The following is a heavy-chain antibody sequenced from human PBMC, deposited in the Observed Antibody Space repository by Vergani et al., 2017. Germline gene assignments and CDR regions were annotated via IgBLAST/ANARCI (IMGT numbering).Heavy chain of an antibody. Sequence: EVQLVQSGAEVKKSGESLKISCQGSPNSFFSHWVAWVRQTPGKGLGWIGIIFPGDSDTRYSPSFQGQVTMSAAKSIETVYLQWRSLKTSDTGTYFWARAYNRGLGHVDYWGQGTRVTVS. J-gene: IGHJ4*02. CDR1: PNSFFSHW. CDR2: IFPGDSDT. D-gene: IGHD3-10*01. V-gene: IGHV5-51*03. CDR3: ARAYNRGLGHVDY.